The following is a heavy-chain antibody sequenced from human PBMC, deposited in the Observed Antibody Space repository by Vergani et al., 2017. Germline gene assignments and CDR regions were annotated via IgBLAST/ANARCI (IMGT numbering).Heavy chain of an antibody. CDR2: VGFDGSDT. V-gene: IGHV3-74*01. D-gene: IGHD3-16*01. CDR1: GFPLSNAW. CDR3: TRDRLDDSYAYFDY. J-gene: IGHJ4*02. Sequence: EVQLVESGGGLVQPGGSLRLSCAASGFPLSNAWIHWVRQGPGKGLEWVSRVGFDGSDTVYADSVKGRFTISKDSAMNTVHLQMTNVRAEDTAVYYCTRDRLDDSYAYFDYWGQGTLVTVSP.